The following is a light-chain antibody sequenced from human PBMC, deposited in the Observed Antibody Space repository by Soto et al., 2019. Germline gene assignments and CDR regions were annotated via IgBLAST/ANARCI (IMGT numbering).Light chain of an antibody. V-gene: IGKV1-5*03. Sequence: DIQMTQSPSTLSASVGDRVTITCRASQGISSWLAWYQQKPGKAPKLLIYEASSLKSGVPSRFSGSGSATEFTLTISSLQPDDFATYYCEDYSSSSRLTFGGGTKV. CDR2: EAS. CDR1: QGISSW. CDR3: EDYSSSSRLT. J-gene: IGKJ4*01.